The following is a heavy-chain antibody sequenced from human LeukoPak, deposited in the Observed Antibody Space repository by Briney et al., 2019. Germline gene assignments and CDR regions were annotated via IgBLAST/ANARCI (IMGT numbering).Heavy chain of an antibody. CDR3: ARALPLRYFDRLLEFDFDY. CDR2: ISSSSSYI. Sequence: GGSLRLSCAASGFTFSSYSMNWVRQAPGKGLEWVSSISSSSSYIYYADSVKGRFTISRDNAKNSLYLQMNSLRAEDTAVYYCARALPLRYFDRLLEFDFDYWGQGTLVTVSS. J-gene: IGHJ4*02. D-gene: IGHD3-9*01. V-gene: IGHV3-21*01. CDR1: GFTFSSYS.